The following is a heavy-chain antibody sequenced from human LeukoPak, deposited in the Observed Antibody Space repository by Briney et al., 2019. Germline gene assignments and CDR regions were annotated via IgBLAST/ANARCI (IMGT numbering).Heavy chain of an antibody. Sequence: ASVKVSCKASGGTFSSYAISWVRQAPGQGLEWMRGIIPIFGTANYAQKFQGRVTITTDESTSTAYMELSSLRSEDTAVYYCAREGLIAAAGTGVRWFDPWGQGTLVTVSS. CDR2: IIPIFGTA. J-gene: IGHJ5*02. CDR1: GGTFSSYA. D-gene: IGHD6-13*01. CDR3: AREGLIAAAGTGVRWFDP. V-gene: IGHV1-69*05.